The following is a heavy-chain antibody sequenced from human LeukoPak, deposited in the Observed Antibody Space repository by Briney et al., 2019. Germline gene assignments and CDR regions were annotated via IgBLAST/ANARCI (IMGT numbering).Heavy chain of an antibody. CDR1: GYSFTSYW. CDR3: ASLQANYYDSSGYQTGDAFDI. V-gene: IGHV5-51*01. D-gene: IGHD3-22*01. Sequence: GESLKISCKGSGYSFTSYWIGWVRQMPGKGLEWMGIIYPGDSDTRYSPSFQGQVTISADKSISTAYLQRSSLKASDTAMYYCASLQANYYDSSGYQTGDAFDIWGQGTMVTVSS. J-gene: IGHJ3*02. CDR2: IYPGDSDT.